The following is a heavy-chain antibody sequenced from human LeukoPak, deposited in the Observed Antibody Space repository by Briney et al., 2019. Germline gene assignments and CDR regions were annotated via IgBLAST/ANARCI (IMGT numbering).Heavy chain of an antibody. J-gene: IGHJ4*02. CDR2: ISNNGGDT. V-gene: IGHV3-64D*06. D-gene: IGHD4-11*01. CDR3: VKGPTTVTLLDY. CDR1: EFTYG. Sequence: GGSLRLSCAASEFTYGMNWVRQAPGKGLEYVSAISNNGGDTYYADSVKGRFTISRDNSKNTLYLQMSSLRTEDTALHYCVKGPTTVTLLDYWGQGTLVTVSS.